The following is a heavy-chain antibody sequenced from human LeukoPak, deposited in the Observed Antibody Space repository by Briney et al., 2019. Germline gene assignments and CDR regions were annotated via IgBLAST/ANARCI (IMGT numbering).Heavy chain of an antibody. Sequence: ASVKVSCKASGYTFTSYYMHWVRRAPGQGLEWMGIINPSGGGTRYAEKFQGRVTMTRDTSTSTVYMELSSLSSEDTAVYHCARSNGWYYFDYWGQGTLVTVSS. J-gene: IGHJ4*02. CDR3: ARSNGWYYFDY. V-gene: IGHV1-46*01. CDR1: GYTFTSYY. CDR2: INPSGGGT. D-gene: IGHD6-19*01.